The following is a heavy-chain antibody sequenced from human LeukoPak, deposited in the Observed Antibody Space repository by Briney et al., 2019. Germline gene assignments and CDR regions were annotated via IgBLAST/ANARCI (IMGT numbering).Heavy chain of an antibody. V-gene: IGHV3-74*01. Sequence: GGSLRLSCAASGFTFSSYWMHWVRQAPGKGLVWVSRVNSDGSSTYYADSVKGRFTISRDNAKNTLHLQMNSLRADDTAVYYCARGGGGFDYWGQGTLVTVSS. CDR3: ARGGGGFDY. J-gene: IGHJ4*02. CDR1: GFTFSSYW. CDR2: VNSDGSST. D-gene: IGHD3-10*01.